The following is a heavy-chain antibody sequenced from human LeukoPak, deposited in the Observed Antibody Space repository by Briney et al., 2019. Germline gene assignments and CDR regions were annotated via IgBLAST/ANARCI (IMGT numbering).Heavy chain of an antibody. CDR1: GFTFSGYE. V-gene: IGHV3-21*01. CDR2: ISSSSTYI. CDR3: VRENHGSFDY. Sequence: GGSLRLSCAASGFTFSGYEMNWVRQAPGKGLEWVSCISSSSTYIYYSDSVRGRFAISRDNAKNSLYLQMNSLRAEDTAVYYCVRENHGSFDYWGQGSLVTVSS. D-gene: IGHD1-14*01. J-gene: IGHJ4*02.